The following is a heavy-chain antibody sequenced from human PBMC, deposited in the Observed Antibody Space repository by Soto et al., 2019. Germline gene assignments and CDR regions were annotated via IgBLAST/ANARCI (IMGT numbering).Heavy chain of an antibody. Sequence: QVQLVESGGGAVQPGESLRLSCVASGFDFTYYAMHWVRQAPGKGLESVAVMSSDGSKIHHTDSVKGRFTISRDNSKNTLYLPMNSLSKEDTAVYCCAKGEGVGGSLGLFDYWGQGTLVCVSS. D-gene: IGHD1-26*01. CDR2: MSSDGSKI. J-gene: IGHJ4*02. CDR1: GFDFTYYA. CDR3: AKGEGVGGSLGLFDY. V-gene: IGHV3-30*18.